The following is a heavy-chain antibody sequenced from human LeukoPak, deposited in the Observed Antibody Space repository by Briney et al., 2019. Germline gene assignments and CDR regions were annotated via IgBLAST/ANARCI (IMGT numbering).Heavy chain of an antibody. CDR1: GFTFSSYS. V-gene: IGHV3-21*01. CDR2: ISSSSSYI. CDR3: ARGYYDSSGEIDY. Sequence: GGSLRLSCAASGFTFSSYSMNWVRQAPGRGLEWVSSISSSSSYIYYADSVKGRFTISRDNAKNSLYLQMNSLRAEDTAVYYCARGYYDSSGEIDYWGQGTLVTVSS. D-gene: IGHD3-22*01. J-gene: IGHJ4*02.